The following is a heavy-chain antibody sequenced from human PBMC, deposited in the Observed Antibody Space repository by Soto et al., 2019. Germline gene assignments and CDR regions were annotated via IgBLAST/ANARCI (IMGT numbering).Heavy chain of an antibody. D-gene: IGHD2-2*01. V-gene: IGHV1-69*02. CDR2: IIPILGIA. J-gene: IGHJ6*02. Sequence: QVQLVQSGAEVKKPGSSVKVSCKASGGTFSSYTISWVRQAPGQGLEWMGRIIPILGIANYAQKFQGRVTITADKSTSTAYMELSSLRSEDTAVYYCANDIVVVPAAKSYYYDYGMDGWGQGTTVTVSS. CDR3: ANDIVVVPAAKSYYYDYGMDG. CDR1: GGTFSSYT.